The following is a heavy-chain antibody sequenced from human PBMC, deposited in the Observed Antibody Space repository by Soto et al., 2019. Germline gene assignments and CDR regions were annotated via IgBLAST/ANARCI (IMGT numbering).Heavy chain of an antibody. J-gene: IGHJ4*02. CDR1: GFTFSRSA. CDR3: ASGAVSIYLFDS. V-gene: IGHV3-23*01. Sequence: GGSLRRSCAASGFTFSRSAMSWVRQAPEKGLEWVSTISASGRSTWYADSVKGRFTISRDNSKNTLYVQMNTLRAEDTAIYYCASGAVSIYLFDSWGQGTLVTVSS. D-gene: IGHD3-10*01. CDR2: ISASGRST.